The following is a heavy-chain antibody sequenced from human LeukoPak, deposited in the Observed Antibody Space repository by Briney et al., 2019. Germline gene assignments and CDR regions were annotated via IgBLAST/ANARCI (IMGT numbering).Heavy chain of an antibody. Sequence: GGSLRLSCAASGFTFSDYYMSWIRQAPGRGLEWVSYISGSGSTIYYADSVKGRFTISRDNAKNSLYLQMNSLRAEDTAVYYCASDPARDYYDTSGYFRWVDYWGQGTLVTVSS. D-gene: IGHD3-22*01. V-gene: IGHV3-11*01. J-gene: IGHJ4*02. CDR2: ISGSGSTI. CDR3: ASDPARDYYDTSGYFRWVDY. CDR1: GFTFSDYY.